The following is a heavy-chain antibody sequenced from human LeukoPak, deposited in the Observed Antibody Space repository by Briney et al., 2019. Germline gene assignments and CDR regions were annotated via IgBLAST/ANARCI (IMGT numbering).Heavy chain of an antibody. CDR2: IYHSGST. V-gene: IGHV4-30-2*01. CDR1: GGSISSGGYS. Sequence: PSQTLSLTCAVSGGSISSGGYSWSWIRQPPGKGLEWIGYIYHSGSTYYNPSLKSRVTISVDRSKNQFSLKLSSVTAADTAVYYCARSYGDTIDYWGQGTLVTVSS. CDR3: ARSYGDTIDY. D-gene: IGHD4-17*01. J-gene: IGHJ4*02.